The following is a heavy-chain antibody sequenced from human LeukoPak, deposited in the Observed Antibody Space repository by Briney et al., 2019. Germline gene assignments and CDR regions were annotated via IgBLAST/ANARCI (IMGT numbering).Heavy chain of an antibody. CDR3: ARDTGGDKEGVTAPGYFDL. J-gene: IGHJ2*01. V-gene: IGHV4-38-2*02. Sequence: PSETLSLTCAVSGYSISSGYYWGWIRQPPGKGLEWIGNIYHSGSTYYNPSLKSRVTISVDTSKNQFSLKLSPVTAADTAVYYCARDTGGDKEGVTAPGYFDLWGRGTLVTVSS. CDR2: IYHSGST. D-gene: IGHD2-21*02. CDR1: GYSISSGYY.